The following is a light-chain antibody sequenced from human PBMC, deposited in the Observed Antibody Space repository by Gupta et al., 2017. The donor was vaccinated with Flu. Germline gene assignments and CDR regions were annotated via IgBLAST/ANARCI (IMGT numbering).Light chain of an antibody. CDR3: QQRSKWPIT. V-gene: IGKV3-11*01. CDR1: ESVGIY. Sequence: PAILSLSPGERATLSCRASESVGIYLGWYQQKPGQAPRLLISDASNRATGIPPRFSGSGSGTDFTLTINSLEPEDFGVYFCQQRSKWPITFGGMTMVEIK. J-gene: IGKJ4*01. CDR2: DAS.